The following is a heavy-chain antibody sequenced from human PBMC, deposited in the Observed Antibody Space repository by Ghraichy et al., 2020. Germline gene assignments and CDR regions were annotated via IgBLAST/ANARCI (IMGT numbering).Heavy chain of an antibody. V-gene: IGHV4-34*01. Sequence: SETLSLTCAVYGGSFSGYYWSWIRQPPGKGLEWIGEINHSGSTNYNPSLKSRVTISVDTSKNQFSLKLSSVTAAYTAVYYCARGRVHSYWGQGTLVTVSS. D-gene: IGHD5/OR15-5a*01. CDR3: ARGRVHSY. J-gene: IGHJ4*02. CDR2: INHSGST. CDR1: GGSFSGYY.